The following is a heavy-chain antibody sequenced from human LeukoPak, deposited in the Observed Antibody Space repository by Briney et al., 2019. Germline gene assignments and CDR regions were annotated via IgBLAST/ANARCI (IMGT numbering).Heavy chain of an antibody. CDR3: AKDATAPDY. CDR1: GGTFSSYA. CDR2: ISGSGGST. V-gene: IGHV3-23*01. J-gene: IGHJ4*02. Sequence: SCKASGGTFSSYAISWVRQAPGKGLEWVSAISGSGGSTYYADSVKGRFTISRDNSKNTLYLQMNSLRAEDTAVYYCAKDATAPDYWGQGTLVTVSS.